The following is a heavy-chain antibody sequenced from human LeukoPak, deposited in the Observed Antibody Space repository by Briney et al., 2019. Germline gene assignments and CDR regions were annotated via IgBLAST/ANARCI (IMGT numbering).Heavy chain of an antibody. CDR3: ARDGGNYDSSGSEFDP. CDR1: GFTFSSYG. CDR2: IWYDGSNK. V-gene: IGHV3-33*01. J-gene: IGHJ5*02. D-gene: IGHD3-22*01. Sequence: PGRSLRLSCAASGFTFSSYGMHWVRQAPGKGLERVAVIWYDGSNKYYADSVKGRFTISRDNSKNTLYLQMNSLRAEDTVVYYCARDGGNYDSSGSEFDPWGQGTLVTVSS.